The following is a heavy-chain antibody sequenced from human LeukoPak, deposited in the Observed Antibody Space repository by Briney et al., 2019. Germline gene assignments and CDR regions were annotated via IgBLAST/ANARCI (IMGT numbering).Heavy chain of an antibody. J-gene: IGHJ4*02. CDR3: ARDDLTGYSNDY. CDR1: GYTFTGYY. Sequence: PPASVRVSCKASGYTFTGYYIHWVRQAPGQGLEWMGWIIPDTGDTNYAQKFQGRVTMTRDTSISTAYMELSRLRSDDTAVYYCARDDLTGYSNDYWGQGTLVTVSS. V-gene: IGHV1-2*02. D-gene: IGHD3-9*01. CDR2: IIPDTGDT.